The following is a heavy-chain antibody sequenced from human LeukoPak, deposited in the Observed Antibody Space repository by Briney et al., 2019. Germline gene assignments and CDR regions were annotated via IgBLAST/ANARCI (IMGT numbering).Heavy chain of an antibody. J-gene: IGHJ5*02. CDR2: IYYSGST. Sequence: TSETLSLTCTVSGGSISSYYWSWIRQPPGKGLEWIGYIYYSGSTNYNPSLKSRVTISVDTSKNQFSLRLSSVTAADTAVYYCARDSSGWHSAWGQGTLVTVSS. V-gene: IGHV4-59*01. CDR3: ARDSSGWHSA. D-gene: IGHD6-19*01. CDR1: GGSISSYY.